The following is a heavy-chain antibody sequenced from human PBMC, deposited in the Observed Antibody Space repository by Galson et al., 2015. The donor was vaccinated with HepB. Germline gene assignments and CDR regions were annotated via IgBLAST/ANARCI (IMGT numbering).Heavy chain of an antibody. J-gene: IGHJ6*03. CDR1: GYTFTSYG. CDR2: ISAYNGNT. CDR3: ARCGYSYGSPLYYYYYYMDV. Sequence: SVKVSCKASGYTFTSYGISWVRQAPGQGLEWMGWISAYNGNTNYAQKLQGRVTMTTDTSTSTAYMELRSLRSDDTAVYYCARCGYSYGSPLYYYYYYMDVWGKRTTVTVSS. V-gene: IGHV1-18*01. D-gene: IGHD5-18*01.